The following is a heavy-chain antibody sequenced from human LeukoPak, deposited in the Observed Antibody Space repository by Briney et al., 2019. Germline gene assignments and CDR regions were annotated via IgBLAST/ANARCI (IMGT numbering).Heavy chain of an antibody. CDR1: GIIFSSYG. J-gene: IGHJ4*02. CDR3: AKDGPPVDY. V-gene: IGHV3-30*02. Sequence: GGSLRLSCAASGIIFSSYGMHWVRQAPAKGLEWVAFIQYDETNKYYTDSVKGRFTISRDKSKNTLYLQMNSLRPEDTAVYYCAKDGPPVDYWGQGTLVTVSS. CDR2: IQYDETNK.